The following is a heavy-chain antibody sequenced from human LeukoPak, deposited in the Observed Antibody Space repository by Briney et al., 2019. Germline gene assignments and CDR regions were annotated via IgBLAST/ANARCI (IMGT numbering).Heavy chain of an antibody. Sequence: GGSLTLSCAASGFTVSSDYMSWVRQAPGKGLEWVSVIYSGGSTYYTDSVEGRFTISRDNSKNTLYLQMNSLRAEDTAVYYCAKDGSSSWSPSFFDYWGQGTLVTVSS. J-gene: IGHJ4*02. CDR3: AKDGSSSWSPSFFDY. CDR2: IYSGGST. D-gene: IGHD6-13*01. CDR1: GFTVSSDY. V-gene: IGHV3-53*01.